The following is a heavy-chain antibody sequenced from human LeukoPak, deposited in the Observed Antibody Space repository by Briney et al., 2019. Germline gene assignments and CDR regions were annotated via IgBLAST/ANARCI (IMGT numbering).Heavy chain of an antibody. CDR1: GYTFTSYG. Sequence: GASVKVSCKASGYTFTSYGISWVRQAPGQGLEWMGWISAYNGNTNYAQKLQGRVTMTTDTSTSTAYMELRSLRSDDTAVYYCARDLDPDDSSPDRWVFDYWGQGTLVTVSS. J-gene: IGHJ4*02. CDR2: ISAYNGNT. D-gene: IGHD6-13*01. CDR3: ARDLDPDDSSPDRWVFDY. V-gene: IGHV1-18*01.